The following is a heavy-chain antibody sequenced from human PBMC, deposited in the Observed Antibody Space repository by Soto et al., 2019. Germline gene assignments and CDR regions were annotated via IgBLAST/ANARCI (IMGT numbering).Heavy chain of an antibody. V-gene: IGHV3-33*01. J-gene: IGHJ4*02. CDR1: GFTFSNYG. CDR3: ARDSYASGSPLYYFDY. Sequence: QVHLVESGGGVVQPGRSLRLSCAASGFTFSNYGMHWVRQAPGKGLEWVAVIWFEGSSKYYADSVKGRFTISRDTSKNTLYLQMDSLRAEDTAVYYCARDSYASGSPLYYFDYWGQGTLVTVSS. CDR2: IWFEGSSK. D-gene: IGHD3-10*01.